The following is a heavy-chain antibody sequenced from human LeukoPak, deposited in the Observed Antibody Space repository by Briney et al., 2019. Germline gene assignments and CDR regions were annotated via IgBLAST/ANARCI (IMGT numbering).Heavy chain of an antibody. V-gene: IGHV4-59*01. D-gene: IGHD5-12*01. Sequence: SETLSLTCTVSGGSISSYYWSWIRQPPGKGLEWIGYIYYSGSTNYNPSLKSRVTISVDTSKNQFSLKLSSVTAADTAVYYCARDPDKARGFDYWGQGTLVTVSS. CDR3: ARDPDKARGFDY. CDR1: GGSISSYY. J-gene: IGHJ4*02. CDR2: IYYSGST.